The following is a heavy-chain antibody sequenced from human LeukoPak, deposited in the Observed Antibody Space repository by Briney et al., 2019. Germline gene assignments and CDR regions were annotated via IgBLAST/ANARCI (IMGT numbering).Heavy chain of an antibody. Sequence: GASVKVSCKASGYTFTSYDINWVRQATGQGLEWVGWMNPNSGTTGYAQKLQGRVTITRNTSKSTAYMELSSLRSEDTAVYYCARSSGYASDYWGQGTLVTVSS. CDR3: ARSSGYASDY. D-gene: IGHD5-12*01. CDR1: GYTFTSYD. CDR2: MNPNSGTT. J-gene: IGHJ4*02. V-gene: IGHV1-8*03.